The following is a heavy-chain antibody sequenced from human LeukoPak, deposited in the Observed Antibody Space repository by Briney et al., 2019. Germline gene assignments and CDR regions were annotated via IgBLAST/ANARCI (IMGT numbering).Heavy chain of an antibody. V-gene: IGHV3-30*02. CDR3: AKDPPQWELEEYFDY. J-gene: IGHJ4*02. CDR1: GFTFSSYG. D-gene: IGHD1-26*01. Sequence: GGSLRLSCAASGFTFSSYGMHWVRQAPGKGLEWVAFIRYDGSNKYYADSVKGRFTISRDNSKNTLYLQMNSLRAEDTAVYYCAKDPPQWELEEYFDYWGQGTLVTVSS. CDR2: IRYDGSNK.